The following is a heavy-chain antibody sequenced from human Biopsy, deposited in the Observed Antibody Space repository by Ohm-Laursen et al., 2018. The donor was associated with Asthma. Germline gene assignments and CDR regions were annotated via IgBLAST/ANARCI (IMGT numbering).Heavy chain of an antibody. J-gene: IGHJ4*02. CDR2: ISWNSATI. CDR1: GFKFDEYT. CDR3: AKVRSDWVITESFDY. V-gene: IGHV3-9*01. Sequence: SLRLSCAASGFKFDEYTMRWVRQAPGKGLEWVSGISWNSATIGYADSVEGRFTISRDNAKNSVFLHMDSLRPEDTAFYYCAKVRSDWVITESFDYWGQGVLATVSS. D-gene: IGHD3-22*01.